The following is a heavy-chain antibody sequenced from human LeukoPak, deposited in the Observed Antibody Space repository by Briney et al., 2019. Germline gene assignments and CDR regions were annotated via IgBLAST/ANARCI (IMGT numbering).Heavy chain of an antibody. Sequence: GGSLRLSCAASGFTFSSYEMNWVRQAPGKGLEGVSYIISSGSTIYYADSVKGRFTISRDNAKNSLYLQMNSLRAEDTAVYYCARVRVYDSSGYYYYFDYWGQGTLVTVSS. CDR2: IISSGSTI. J-gene: IGHJ4*02. V-gene: IGHV3-48*03. D-gene: IGHD3-22*01. CDR1: GFTFSSYE. CDR3: ARVRVYDSSGYYYYFDY.